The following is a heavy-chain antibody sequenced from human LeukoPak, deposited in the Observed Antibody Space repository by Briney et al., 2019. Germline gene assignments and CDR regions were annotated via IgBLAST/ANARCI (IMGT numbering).Heavy chain of an antibody. Sequence: GGSLTLSCAVYGFTFSSYWMSWVRQVPGKGLEWVANIKQDGSEKYYVDSVKGRFTTSRANAKTSLYLQMNSLRAEDTAEYYCGRGEYYDSPPDAFDIWGQGKMVTVSS. D-gene: IGHD3-9*01. V-gene: IGHV3-7*01. CDR2: IKQDGSEK. J-gene: IGHJ3*02. CDR3: GRGEYYDSPPDAFDI. CDR1: GFTFSSYW.